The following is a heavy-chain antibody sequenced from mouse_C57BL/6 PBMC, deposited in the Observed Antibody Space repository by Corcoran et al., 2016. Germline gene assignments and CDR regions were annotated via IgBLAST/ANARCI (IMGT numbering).Heavy chain of an antibody. CDR2: IDPNSGGT. CDR1: GYTFTSYW. CDR3: ARLAYDGDY. J-gene: IGHJ4*01. D-gene: IGHD2-3*01. V-gene: IGHV1-62-3*01. Sequence: QVQLQQPGAELVKPGASVKLSCKASGYTFTSYWMHWVKQRPGRGLEWIGRIDPNSGGTIYNQKFKGKATLTVDKSSSTAYMELRSLTSEDTAVYYCARLAYDGDYWGQGTSVTVSS.